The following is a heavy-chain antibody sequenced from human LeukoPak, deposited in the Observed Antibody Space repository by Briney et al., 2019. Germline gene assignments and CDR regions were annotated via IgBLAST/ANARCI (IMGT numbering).Heavy chain of an antibody. Sequence: GASVKVSCKTSGYTFTNYAMNWVRQAPGQGLEFMGWINTGTGNPTYAQGFTGRIDFSLDTSVSTAYLHINTLKPEDTAVYYCAAIGAHSFDYWGQGTLVTVSS. CDR3: AAIGAHSFDY. J-gene: IGHJ4*02. CDR2: INTGTGNP. D-gene: IGHD3-10*01. V-gene: IGHV7-4-1*02. CDR1: GYTFTNYA.